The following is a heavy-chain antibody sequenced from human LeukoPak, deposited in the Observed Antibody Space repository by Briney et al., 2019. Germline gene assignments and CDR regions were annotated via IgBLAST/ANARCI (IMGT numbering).Heavy chain of an antibody. CDR3: ARGVVGATYYYYYGMDV. Sequence: GRSLRLSCAASGFTFSSYAMHWVRQAPGKGLEWVAVISYDGSNKYYADSVKGRFTISRDNSKNTLYLQMNSLRAEDTAVYYCARGVVGATYYYYYGMDVWGQGTTVTVSS. V-gene: IGHV3-30-3*01. D-gene: IGHD1-26*01. J-gene: IGHJ6*02. CDR1: GFTFSSYA. CDR2: ISYDGSNK.